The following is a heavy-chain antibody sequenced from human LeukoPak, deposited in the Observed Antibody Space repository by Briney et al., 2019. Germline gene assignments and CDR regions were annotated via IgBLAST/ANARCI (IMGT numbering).Heavy chain of an antibody. D-gene: IGHD3-10*01. CDR3: AKADYYDFGS. CDR2: ISRSGVST. J-gene: IGHJ4*02. CDR1: GFTFSAYA. Sequence: GGSLRLSCAGSGFTFSAYAMSWVRQAPGKGLEWVSTISRSGVSTYYADSVRGRFTISRDNSKNTLFVQMNSLRAEDTAVYYCAKADYYDFGSWGQGTLVTVSS. V-gene: IGHV3-23*01.